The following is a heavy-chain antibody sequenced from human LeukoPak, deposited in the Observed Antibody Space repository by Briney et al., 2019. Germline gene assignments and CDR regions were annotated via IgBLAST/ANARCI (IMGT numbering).Heavy chain of an antibody. CDR3: ARSRYSNSWLFDY. V-gene: IGHV3-23*01. CDR2: ISGSGVHT. Sequence: PGGSLTLSCPAPGITFSRYPMTWVRQPPAKGLDWLSAISGSGVHTHYADSVKGRFTISRDNSKITVYLQMNSLRAEDTAVFYCARSRYSNSWLFDYWGQGTLVTVSS. J-gene: IGHJ4*02. CDR1: GITFSRYP. D-gene: IGHD6-13*01.